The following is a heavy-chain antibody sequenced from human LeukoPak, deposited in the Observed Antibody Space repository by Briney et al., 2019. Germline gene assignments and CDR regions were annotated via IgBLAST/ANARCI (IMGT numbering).Heavy chain of an antibody. CDR2: ISSSSSSI. J-gene: IGHJ5*02. CDR1: GFTFSNYN. D-gene: IGHD1-26*01. V-gene: IGHV3-21*01. Sequence: GGSLRLSCAASGFTFSNYNMNWVRQAPGKGLEWVSSISSSSSSINYADSLKGRFTISRDNAKNSLYLQMNSLRAEDTAVYYCASAPVGSTRPWGQGTLVTVSS. CDR3: ASAPVGSTRP.